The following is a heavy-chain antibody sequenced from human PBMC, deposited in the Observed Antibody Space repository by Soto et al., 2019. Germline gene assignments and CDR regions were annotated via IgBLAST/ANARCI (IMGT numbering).Heavy chain of an antibody. Sequence: LSLTCTVSGGSISSSTYFWGWFRQPPGKGLEWIANIYYSGTTSYNPSLKSRITISVDTSKNQFSLKLTSVTAADTAIYYCARHAGGGRFYYGMDVWGQGTTVTVSS. D-gene: IGHD2-15*01. V-gene: IGHV4-39*01. CDR1: GGSISSSTYF. J-gene: IGHJ6*02. CDR3: ARHAGGGRFYYGMDV. CDR2: IYYSGTT.